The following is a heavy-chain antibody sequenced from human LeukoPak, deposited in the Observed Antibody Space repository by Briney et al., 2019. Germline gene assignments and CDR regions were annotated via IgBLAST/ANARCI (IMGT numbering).Heavy chain of an antibody. CDR2: ISPNNDGT. CDR1: GYTFTDYY. D-gene: IGHD2-2*01. CDR3: ARDMECVSNSCYGAGRLDS. J-gene: IGHJ5*01. V-gene: IGHV1-2*02. Sequence: GASVKVSCKASGYTFTDYYMHWVRQAPGQGPEWMGWISPNNDGTNYAQKFQGRITMTRDTSRSTVYMELRSLRSDDTAVHFCARDMECVSNSCYGAGRLDSWGQGTLVTVSS.